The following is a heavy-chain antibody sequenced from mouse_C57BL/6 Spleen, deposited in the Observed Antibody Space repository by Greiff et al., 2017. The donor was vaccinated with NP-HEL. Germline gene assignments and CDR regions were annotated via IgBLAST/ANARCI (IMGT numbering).Heavy chain of an antibody. CDR2: IYPGGGYT. J-gene: IGHJ4*01. V-gene: IGHV1-63*01. Sequence: QVQLKQSGAELVRPGTSVKMSCKASGYTFTNYWIGWAKQRPGHGLEWIGDIYPGGGYTNYTEKFKGKATLTADKSSSTAYMQFSSLTSEDSAIYYCARGVTTDGYYAMDYWGQGTSVTVSS. CDR1: GYTFTNYW. D-gene: IGHD2-2*01. CDR3: ARGVTTDGYYAMDY.